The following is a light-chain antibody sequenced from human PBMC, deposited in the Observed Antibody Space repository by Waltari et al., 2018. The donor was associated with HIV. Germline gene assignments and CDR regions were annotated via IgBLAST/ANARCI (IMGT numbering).Light chain of an antibody. CDR3: QQASFFPLT. CDR1: QDISNS. Sequence: DIQMTQSPSSVSGSVGDRVTINCRESQDISNSLAWYQQRLGKATKLLIYSASNLQTGVPSRFSGSGSGTDFTLTISSLQPEDFATYYCQQASFFPLTFGPGTKVEVK. J-gene: IGKJ3*01. V-gene: IGKV1-12*01. CDR2: SAS.